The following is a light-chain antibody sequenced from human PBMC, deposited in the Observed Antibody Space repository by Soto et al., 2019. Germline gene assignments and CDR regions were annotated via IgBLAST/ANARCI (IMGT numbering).Light chain of an antibody. Sequence: DIQMTQSPSSVSASVGDRVTITCRASQGIYNWLAWYQQKPGKAPKLLISAVSNLQSGVPSRFSGSGYGTDFTLTISSLQPEEFATYYCQQANTFPLTLGPGTKVDIK. CDR3: QQANTFPLT. V-gene: IGKV1D-12*01. CDR2: AVS. J-gene: IGKJ3*01. CDR1: QGIYNW.